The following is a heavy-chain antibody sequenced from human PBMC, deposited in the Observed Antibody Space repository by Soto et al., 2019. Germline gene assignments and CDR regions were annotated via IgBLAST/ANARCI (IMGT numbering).Heavy chain of an antibody. CDR2: ISSSSSYI. CDR3: ARELSYYDFWSGYDY. CDR1: GFTFSSYS. V-gene: IGHV3-21*01. Sequence: GGSLRLSCAASGFTFSSYSMNWVRQAPGKGLEWVSSISSSSSYIYYADSVKGRFTISRDNAKNSLYLQMNSLRAEDTAVYYFARELSYYDFWSGYDYWGQGTLVTVSS. J-gene: IGHJ4*02. D-gene: IGHD3-3*01.